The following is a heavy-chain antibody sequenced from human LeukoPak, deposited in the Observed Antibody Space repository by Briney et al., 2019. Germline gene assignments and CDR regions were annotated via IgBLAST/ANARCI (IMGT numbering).Heavy chain of an antibody. J-gene: IGHJ3*02. CDR2: INPNSGGT. Sequence: ASVKVSCKASGYTFTGYYMHWVRQAPGQGLEWMGWINPNSGGTNYAQKFQGRVTTTRDTSISTAYMELSRLRSDDTAVYYCARVKGGGYNYGAFDIWGQGTMVTVSS. CDR3: ARVKGGGYNYGAFDI. V-gene: IGHV1-2*02. D-gene: IGHD5-24*01. CDR1: GYTFTGYY.